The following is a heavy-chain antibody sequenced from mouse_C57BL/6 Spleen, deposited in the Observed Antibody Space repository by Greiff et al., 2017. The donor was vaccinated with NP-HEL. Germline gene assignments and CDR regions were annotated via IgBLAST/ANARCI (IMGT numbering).Heavy chain of an antibody. D-gene: IGHD2-3*01. Sequence: EVKLQESVAELVRPGASVKLSCTASGFNFKNSYMPWVKQRPEQGLEWIGRIDPANGNTKYDPKFQGKATITADTSSNTAYLQLSSLTSEDTAVYYCATYDSYYLAYWGQGTLVTVSA. V-gene: IGHV14-3*01. CDR2: IDPANGNT. J-gene: IGHJ3*01. CDR1: GFNFKNSY. CDR3: ATYDSYYLAY.